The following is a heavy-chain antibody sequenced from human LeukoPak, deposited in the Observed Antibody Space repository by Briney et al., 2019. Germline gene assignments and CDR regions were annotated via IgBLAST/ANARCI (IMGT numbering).Heavy chain of an antibody. J-gene: IGHJ4*02. CDR1: GFTFSSYA. D-gene: IGHD5-18*01. CDR3: AKDMMDTAMVPNKYYFDY. V-gene: IGHV3-23*01. Sequence: GGSLRLSCAASGFTFSSYAMSWVRQAPGKGLEWVSGISGSGGSTYYADSVKGRFTISRDNSKNTLYLQMNSLRAEDTAVYYCAKDMMDTAMVPNKYYFDYWGQGTLVTVSS. CDR2: ISGSGGST.